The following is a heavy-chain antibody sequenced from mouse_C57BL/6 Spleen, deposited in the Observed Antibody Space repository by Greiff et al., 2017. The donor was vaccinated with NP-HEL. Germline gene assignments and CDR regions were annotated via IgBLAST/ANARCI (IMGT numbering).Heavy chain of an antibody. V-gene: IGHV1-42*01. CDR2: INPSTGGT. CDR3: ARSGYDYDVYAMDY. J-gene: IGHJ4*01. Sequence: VQLKQSGPELVKPGASVKISCKASGYSFTGYYMNWVKQSPEKSLEWIGEINPSTGGTTYNQKFKAKATLTVDKSSSTAYMQLKSLTSEDSAVYYGARSGYDYDVYAMDYWGQGTSVTVSS. D-gene: IGHD2-4*01. CDR1: GYSFTGYY.